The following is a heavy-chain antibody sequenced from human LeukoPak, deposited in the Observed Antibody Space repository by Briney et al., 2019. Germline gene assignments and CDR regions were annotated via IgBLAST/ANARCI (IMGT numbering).Heavy chain of an antibody. CDR1: GYTFTSYG. CDR3: ARVSSLSRWELRGYFDY. CDR2: ISVYNGNT. J-gene: IGHJ4*02. D-gene: IGHD1-26*01. Sequence: ASVKVSCKASGYTFTSYGISWVRQAPGQGLEWMGWISVYNGNTNYARKLQGRVTMTADTSTSTAYMELRSLRSDDTAVYYCARVSSLSRWELRGYFDYWGQGTLVTVSS. V-gene: IGHV1-18*01.